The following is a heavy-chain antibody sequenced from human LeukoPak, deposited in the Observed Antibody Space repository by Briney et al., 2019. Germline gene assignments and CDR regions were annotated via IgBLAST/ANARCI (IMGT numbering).Heavy chain of an antibody. J-gene: IGHJ4*02. V-gene: IGHV1-18*01. CDR3: ARSRAAAGTYFNYFDY. CDR1: GYTFISYG. D-gene: IGHD6-13*01. CDR2: ISAYNGNT. Sequence: ASVKVSCKASGYTFISYGISWVRQAPGQGLEWMGWISAYNGNTNYAQKLQGRVTMTTDTSTSTAYMELRSLRSDDTAVYYCARSRAAAGTYFNYFDYWGQGTLVTVS.